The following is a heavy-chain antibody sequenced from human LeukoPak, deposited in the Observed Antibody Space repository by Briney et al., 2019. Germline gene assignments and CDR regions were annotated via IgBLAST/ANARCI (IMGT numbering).Heavy chain of an antibody. V-gene: IGHV4-34*01. D-gene: IGHD3-10*01. CDR3: ARPPWATMVRGQSHQPNGMDV. J-gene: IGHJ6*02. CDR1: GGSFSGYY. CDR2: INHSGST. Sequence: PSETLSLTCAVYGGSFSGYYWSWIRQPPGKGLEWIGEINHSGSTNYNPSLKSRVTISVDTSKNQFSLKLSSVTAADTAVYYCARPPWATMVRGQSHQPNGMDVWGQGTTVTVSS.